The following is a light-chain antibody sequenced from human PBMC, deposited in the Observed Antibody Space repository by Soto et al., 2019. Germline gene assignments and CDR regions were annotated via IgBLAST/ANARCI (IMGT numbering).Light chain of an antibody. CDR1: HSVSNY. Sequence: EIVLTQSPATVSLSPGERATLSCRASHSVSNYLSFYQQKPGQAPRLLISDASNRATGIPVRFSGSGSGTDFTLTISSLEAEDSAVYYCQQRSNWPSITFGQGTRLEIK. V-gene: IGKV3-11*01. J-gene: IGKJ5*01. CDR3: QQRSNWPSIT. CDR2: DAS.